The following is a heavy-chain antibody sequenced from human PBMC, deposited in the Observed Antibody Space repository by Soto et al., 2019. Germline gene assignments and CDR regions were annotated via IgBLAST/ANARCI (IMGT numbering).Heavy chain of an antibody. CDR2: ITTSVTI. J-gene: IGHJ5*02. CDR1: VFSFSSYS. D-gene: IGHD2-8*01. Sequence: PVRPLRLSCSASVFSFSSYSMDWVRHTPFKSPEFFSYITTSVTIYYADSVQGRFTISRANAKNSLYLQMSRLRAEDTAVYYCARNQYCINPDGIVSNSPHPWGQGPLVPVS. CDR3: ARNQYCINPDGIVSNSPHP. V-gene: IGHV3-48*01.